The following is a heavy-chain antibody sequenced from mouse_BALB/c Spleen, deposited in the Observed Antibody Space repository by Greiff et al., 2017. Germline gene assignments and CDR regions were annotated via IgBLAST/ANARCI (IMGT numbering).Heavy chain of an antibody. CDR3: ARSRNDYSYYFDY. V-gene: IGHV1-4*02. J-gene: IGHJ2*01. D-gene: IGHD2-4*01. CDR2: INPSSGYT. CDR1: GYTFTSYT. Sequence: VQLQQSAAELARPGASVKMSCKASGYTFTSYTMHWVKQRPGQGLEWIGYINPSSGYTEYNQKFKDKTTLTADKSSSTAYMQLSSLTSEDSAVYYCARSRNDYSYYFDYWGQGTTLTVSS.